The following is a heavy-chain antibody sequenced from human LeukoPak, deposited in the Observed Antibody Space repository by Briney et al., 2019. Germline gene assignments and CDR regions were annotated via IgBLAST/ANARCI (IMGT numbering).Heavy chain of an antibody. CDR3: TRRYGSGSYYFDY. J-gene: IGHJ4*02. V-gene: IGHV3-73*01. CDR1: GFTFSGSA. Sequence: PGGSLRLSCAASGFTFSGSAMHWVRQASGKGLEWVGRIRSKANNYVTAYTASVKGRFTISRDDSKSTAYLQMHSLKTDDTAVYYCTRRYGSGSYYFDYWGQGTLVTVSS. CDR2: IRSKANNYVT. D-gene: IGHD3-10*01.